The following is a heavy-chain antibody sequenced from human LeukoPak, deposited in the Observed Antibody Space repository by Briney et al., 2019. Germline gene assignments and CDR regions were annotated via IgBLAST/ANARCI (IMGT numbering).Heavy chain of an antibody. Sequence: ASVKVSCKASGYTFTGYYMHWVRQAPGQGLEWMGWINPNSGGTKYAQKFQGRVTMTRDTSISTAYMKLSRLRSEDTAVYYCARALRSGSYYEVDYWGQGTLVTVSS. CDR3: ARALRSGSYYEVDY. J-gene: IGHJ4*02. V-gene: IGHV1-2*02. CDR2: INPNSGGT. D-gene: IGHD1-26*01. CDR1: GYTFTGYY.